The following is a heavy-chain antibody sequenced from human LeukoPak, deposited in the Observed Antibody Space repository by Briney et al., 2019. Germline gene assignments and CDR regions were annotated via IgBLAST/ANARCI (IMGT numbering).Heavy chain of an antibody. CDR2: IIPIFGTA. CDR3: ARDPHNIVVVPAARSGAFDI. J-gene: IGHJ3*02. CDR1: GGTFSSYA. D-gene: IGHD2-2*01. V-gene: IGHV1-69*13. Sequence: GASVTVSCKASGGTFSSYAISWVRQAPGQGLEWMGGIIPIFGTANYAQKFQGRVTITADESTSTAYMELSSLRSEDTAVYYCARDPHNIVVVPAARSGAFDIWGQGTMVTVSS.